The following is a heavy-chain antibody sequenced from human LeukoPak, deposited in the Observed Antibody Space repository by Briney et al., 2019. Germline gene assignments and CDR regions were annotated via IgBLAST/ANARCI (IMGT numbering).Heavy chain of an antibody. Sequence: GASVKVSCKASGYTFTSYDINWVRQVTGQGLEWMGWMNPNSGNTGYAQKFQGRVTMTRNTSISTAYMELSSLRSEDTAVYYCARVGYYDIGWNDYWGQGTLVTVSS. CDR2: MNPNSGNT. CDR3: ARVGYYDIGWNDY. CDR1: GYTFTSYD. D-gene: IGHD3-9*01. J-gene: IGHJ4*02. V-gene: IGHV1-8*01.